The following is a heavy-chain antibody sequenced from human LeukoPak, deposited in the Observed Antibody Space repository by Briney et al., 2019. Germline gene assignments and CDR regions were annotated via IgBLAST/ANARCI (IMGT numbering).Heavy chain of an antibody. CDR1: GGSISSYY. CDR2: IYYSGSA. J-gene: IGHJ4*02. V-gene: IGHV4-59*01. Sequence: SETLSLTCTVSGGSISSYYWSWIRQPPGKGLEWIGYIYYSGSANYNPSLKSQVTISVDTSKNRFSLRLRSGPPADTAGYYCARAGGGGFYGDYGYFDYWGQGTLVTVSS. CDR3: ARAGGGGFYGDYGYFDY. D-gene: IGHD4-17*01.